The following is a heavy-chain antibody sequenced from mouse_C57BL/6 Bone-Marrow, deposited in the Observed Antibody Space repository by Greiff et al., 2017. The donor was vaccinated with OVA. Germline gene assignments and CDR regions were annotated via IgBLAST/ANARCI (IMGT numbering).Heavy chain of an antibody. V-gene: IGHV1-42*01. CDR1: GYSFTGYY. CDR3: ARQQLRLLMDY. D-gene: IGHD3-2*02. J-gene: IGHJ4*01. CDR2: INPSTGGT. Sequence: VQLQQSGPELVKPGASVKISCKASGYSFTGYYMNWVKQSPEKSLEWIGEINPSTGGTTYNQKFKAKATLTVDKSSSTAYMQLKSLTSEDSAVYYCARQQLRLLMDYWGQGTSVTVSS.